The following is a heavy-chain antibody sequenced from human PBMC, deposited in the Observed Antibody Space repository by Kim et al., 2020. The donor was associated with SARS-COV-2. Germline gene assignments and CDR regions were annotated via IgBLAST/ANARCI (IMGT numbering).Heavy chain of an antibody. CDR3: AKVCSSSPYYYGMDV. J-gene: IGHJ6*02. V-gene: IGHV3-23*01. Sequence: SGKGRFTISRDNSKNTLYLQMNSLRAEDTAVYYCAKVCSSSPYYYGMDVWGQGTTVTVSS. D-gene: IGHD6-6*01.